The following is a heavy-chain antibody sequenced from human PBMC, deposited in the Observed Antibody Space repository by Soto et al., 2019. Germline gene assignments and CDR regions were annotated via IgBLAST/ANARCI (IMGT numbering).Heavy chain of an antibody. Sequence: SVKVSCTASGGTFSSYTISWVRQAPGQGLEWMGRIIPILGIANYAQKFQGRVTITADKSTSTAYMELSSLRSEDTAVYYCAARFGELSFYYYMDVWGKGTTVTVSS. J-gene: IGHJ6*03. CDR1: GGTFSSYT. CDR2: IIPILGIA. CDR3: AARFGELSFYYYMDV. V-gene: IGHV1-69*02. D-gene: IGHD3-10*01.